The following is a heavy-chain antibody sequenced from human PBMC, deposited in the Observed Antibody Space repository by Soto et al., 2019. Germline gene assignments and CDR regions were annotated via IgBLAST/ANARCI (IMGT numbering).Heavy chain of an antibody. Sequence: GGSLRLSCAASGFTFSSYSMNWVRQAPGKGLEWVSSISSSSSYIYYAGSVKGRFTISRDNAKNSLYLQMNSLRAEDTAVYYCARDIYGSGSYYYYYYMDVWGKGTTVTVSS. CDR1: GFTFSSYS. CDR2: ISSSSSYI. V-gene: IGHV3-21*01. J-gene: IGHJ6*03. CDR3: ARDIYGSGSYYYYYYMDV. D-gene: IGHD3-10*01.